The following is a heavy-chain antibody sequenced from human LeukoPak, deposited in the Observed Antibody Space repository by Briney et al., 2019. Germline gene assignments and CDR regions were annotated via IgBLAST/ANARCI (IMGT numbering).Heavy chain of an antibody. Sequence: SETLSLTCAVYGGSFSGYYWSWIRQPPGKGLEWIGEINHSGSTNYNPSLKSRVTISVDTSKNQFSLKLSSVTAADTAVYYCARVRGDYGPHYYYYYYMDVWGKGTTVTVPS. CDR3: ARVRGDYGPHYYYYYYMDV. CDR2: INHSGST. CDR1: GGSFSGYY. J-gene: IGHJ6*03. V-gene: IGHV4-34*01. D-gene: IGHD4-17*01.